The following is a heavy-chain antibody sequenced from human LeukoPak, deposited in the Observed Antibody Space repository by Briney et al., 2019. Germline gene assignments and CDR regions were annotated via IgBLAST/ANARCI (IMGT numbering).Heavy chain of an antibody. D-gene: IGHD6-13*01. V-gene: IGHV3-30-3*01. CDR2: ISYDGSNK. CDR1: GFTFSSYA. J-gene: IGHJ4*02. CDR3: ARPASGSSWPFDY. Sequence: GGSLRLSCAASGFTFSSYAMHWVRQAPGKGLEWVAVISYDGSNKYYADSVKGRFIISRDNSKNTLYLQMNSLRAEDTAVYYCARPASGSSWPFDYWGQGTLVTVSS.